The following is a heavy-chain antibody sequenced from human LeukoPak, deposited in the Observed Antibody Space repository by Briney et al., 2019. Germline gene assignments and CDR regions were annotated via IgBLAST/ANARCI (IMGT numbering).Heavy chain of an antibody. J-gene: IGHJ4*02. Sequence: ASVKVSCKASGYTFTGYNMHWVRQAPGQGLEWMGQINPNSGGTNYAQKFQGRVTMTRDTSISTAYMELSRLRSDDTAVYYCAQSRGSIFGEDWGQGTLVTVSS. V-gene: IGHV1-2*06. CDR3: AQSRGSIFGED. CDR1: GYTFTGYN. CDR2: INPNSGGT. D-gene: IGHD3-3*01.